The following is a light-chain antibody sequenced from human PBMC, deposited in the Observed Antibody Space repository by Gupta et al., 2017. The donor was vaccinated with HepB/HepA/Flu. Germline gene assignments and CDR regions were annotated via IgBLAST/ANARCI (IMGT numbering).Light chain of an antibody. CDR3: QQYNNWPPDT. CDR2: GIS. Sequence: DIVMIQSPPTLSVSPGETATLSCRASQSVSNNLAWYQKKPGQAPRLLIYGISTRATGIPARFSGSGSGTDFSLTISSLQPEDSAVYYCQQYNNWPPDTFGQGTKVEIK. V-gene: IGKV3-15*01. J-gene: IGKJ2*01. CDR1: QSVSNN.